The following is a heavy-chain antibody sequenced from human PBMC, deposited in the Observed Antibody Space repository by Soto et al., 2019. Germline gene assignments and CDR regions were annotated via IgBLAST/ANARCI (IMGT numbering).Heavy chain of an antibody. J-gene: IGHJ3*02. Sequence: QVQLVESGGGVVQPGRSLRLSCAASGFTFSSYGMHWVRQAPGKGLEWVAVISYDGSNKYYADSVKGRFTISRDNSKNTLYLQINSLRAEDTAVYYCAKDGGYCSGGSCYSGDAFDIWGQGTMVTVSS. CDR1: GFTFSSYG. CDR2: ISYDGSNK. CDR3: AKDGGYCSGGSCYSGDAFDI. V-gene: IGHV3-30*18. D-gene: IGHD2-15*01.